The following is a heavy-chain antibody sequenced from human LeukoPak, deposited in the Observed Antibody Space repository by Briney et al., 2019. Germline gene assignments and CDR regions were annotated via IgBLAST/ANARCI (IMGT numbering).Heavy chain of an antibody. Sequence: ASVKVSCKASGYTFTGYYMHWVRQAPGQGLEWMGWINPNSGGTNYAQKSQGRVTMTRDTSISTAYMELSRLRSDDTAVYYCARAVGATNNAFDIWGQGTMVTASS. V-gene: IGHV1-2*02. D-gene: IGHD1-26*01. J-gene: IGHJ3*02. CDR3: ARAVGATNNAFDI. CDR1: GYTFTGYY. CDR2: INPNSGGT.